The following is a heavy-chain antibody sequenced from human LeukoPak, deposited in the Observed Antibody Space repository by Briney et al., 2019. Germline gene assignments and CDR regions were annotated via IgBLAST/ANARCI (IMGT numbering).Heavy chain of an antibody. CDR1: GYPFNING. J-gene: IGHJ4*02. V-gene: IGHV1-2*02. CDR3: AGQKDPRPIDY. Sequence: ASVKVSCKTSGYPFNINGIAWVRQAPGQGLEWMGWINPSSGGTNYAQKFQGRVTMTRDTSISTAYMELSELRSDDTAVYYCAGQKDPRPIDYWGQGTLITVSS. CDR2: INPSSGGT.